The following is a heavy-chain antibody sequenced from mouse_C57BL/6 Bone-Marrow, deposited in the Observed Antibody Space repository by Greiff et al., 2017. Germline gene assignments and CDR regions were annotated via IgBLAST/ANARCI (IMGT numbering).Heavy chain of an antibody. CDR1: GFSLTSYG. J-gene: IGHJ4*01. V-gene: IGHV2-6-1*01. D-gene: IGHD2-4*01. CDR3: ARHVYDYGGGAMDY. Sequence: VKLVESGPGLVAPSQSLSITCTVSGFSLTSYGVHWVRQPPGKGLEWLVVIWSDGSTTYNSALNSRLSISKDNSKSHVFLKMNSLQTDDTAMYYCARHVYDYGGGAMDYWGQGTSVTVSS. CDR2: IWSDGST.